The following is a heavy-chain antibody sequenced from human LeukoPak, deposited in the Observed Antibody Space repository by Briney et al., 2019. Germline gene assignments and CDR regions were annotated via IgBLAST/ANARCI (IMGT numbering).Heavy chain of an antibody. Sequence: SSETLSPTCTVSGGSISTNFYYWVWIRQPPGKGLEWTGSIYYSGNTYYNPSLKSRVTISVDTSKNQFSLNLSSVTAADTAVYYCARRGDCGGDCYSDYWGQGTLVSVSS. CDR1: GGSISTNFYY. J-gene: IGHJ4*02. CDR3: ARRGDCGGDCYSDY. D-gene: IGHD2-21*02. CDR2: IYYSGNT. V-gene: IGHV4-39*01.